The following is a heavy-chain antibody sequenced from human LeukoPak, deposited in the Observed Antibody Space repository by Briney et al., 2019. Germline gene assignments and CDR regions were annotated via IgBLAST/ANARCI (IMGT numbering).Heavy chain of an antibody. CDR1: GGTFSSYA. J-gene: IGHJ6*02. CDR3: ARGGSYYYYGMDV. V-gene: IGHV1-69*13. D-gene: IGHD1-14*01. Sequence: SVKVSCKASGGTFSSYAISWVRQAPGQGLEWVGGIIPIFGTANYAQKFQGRVTITADESTSTAYMELSSLRSEDTAVYYCARGGSYYYYGMDVWGQGTTVTVSS. CDR2: IIPIFGTA.